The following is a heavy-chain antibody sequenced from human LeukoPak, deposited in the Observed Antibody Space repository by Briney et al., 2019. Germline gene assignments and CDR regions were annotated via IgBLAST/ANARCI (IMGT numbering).Heavy chain of an antibody. Sequence: GGSLRLSCAASGFTFSSYWMHWVRQAPGKGLVWVSRINSDGSSTSYADSVKGRFTISRDNSKNTLYLQMNSLRAEDTAVYYCAKTPGYSSGWHYFDYWGQGTLVTVSS. V-gene: IGHV3-74*01. CDR1: GFTFSSYW. CDR3: AKTPGYSSGWHYFDY. D-gene: IGHD6-19*01. CDR2: INSDGSST. J-gene: IGHJ4*02.